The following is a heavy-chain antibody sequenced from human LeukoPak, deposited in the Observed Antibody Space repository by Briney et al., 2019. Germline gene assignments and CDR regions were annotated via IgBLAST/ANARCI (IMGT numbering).Heavy chain of an antibody. V-gene: IGHV4-59*12. CDR2: IYYSGST. CDR3: AGYCSSTSCYQMDV. D-gene: IGHD2-2*01. Sequence: PSETLSLTCTVSGGSISSYYWSWIRQPPGKGLEWIGYIYYSGSTNYNPSLKSRVTISVDTSKNQFSLKLSSVTAADTAVYYCAGYCSSTSCYQMDVWGKGTTVTVPS. J-gene: IGHJ6*04. CDR1: GGSISSYY.